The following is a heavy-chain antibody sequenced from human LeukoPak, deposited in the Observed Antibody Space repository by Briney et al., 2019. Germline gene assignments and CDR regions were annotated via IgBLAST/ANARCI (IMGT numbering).Heavy chain of an antibody. Sequence: GGSLRLSCGASGFSFSFYGMNWVRQAPGKGLEWVSYISSSSDTRYYTDSVKGRFTISRDNSNNTLYLQMNTLRADDTAVYYCSKATGPNSFRYIEYWGQGTLVTVSS. D-gene: IGHD3-9*01. J-gene: IGHJ4*02. CDR3: SKATGPNSFRYIEY. CDR1: GFSFSFYG. V-gene: IGHV3-48*04. CDR2: ISSSSDTR.